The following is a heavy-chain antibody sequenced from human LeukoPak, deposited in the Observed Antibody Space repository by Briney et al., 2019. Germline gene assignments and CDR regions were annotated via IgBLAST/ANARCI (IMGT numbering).Heavy chain of an antibody. CDR3: ASFLPTEKNVFDAFDI. V-gene: IGHV1-2*04. Sequence: ASVKVSCKASGYTFTGYYMHWVRQAPGQGLEWMGWINPNSGGTNYAQKFQGWVTMTRDTSISTAYMELSRLRSDDTAVYYCASFLPTEKNVFDAFDIWAKGQWPPSLQ. CDR1: GYTFTGYY. CDR2: INPNSGGT. J-gene: IGHJ3*02. D-gene: IGHD1-14*01.